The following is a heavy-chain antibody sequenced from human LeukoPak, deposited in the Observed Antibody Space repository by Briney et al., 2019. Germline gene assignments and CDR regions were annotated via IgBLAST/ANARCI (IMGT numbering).Heavy chain of an antibody. Sequence: GGSLRLSCAASGFTFDDYGMSWVRQAPGKGLDGVSGINWNGGSTGYADSVKGRFTISRDNAKNSLYLQMNSLRAEDTALYYCARGFSSGYYYYWGQGTLVTVSS. CDR2: INWNGGST. CDR1: GFTFDDYG. V-gene: IGHV3-20*04. D-gene: IGHD3-22*01. J-gene: IGHJ4*02. CDR3: ARGFSSGYYYY.